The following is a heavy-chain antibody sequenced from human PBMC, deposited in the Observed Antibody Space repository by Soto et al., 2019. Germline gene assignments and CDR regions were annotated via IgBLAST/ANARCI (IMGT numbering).Heavy chain of an antibody. V-gene: IGHV3-23*01. D-gene: IGHD3-10*01. CDR1: GFTFSSYA. CDR3: AKPLWFGELLDGAVYYFDY. J-gene: IGHJ4*02. Sequence: GGSLRLSCAASGFTFSSYAMSWVRQAPGKGLEWVSAISGSGGSTYYADSVKGRFTISRDNSKNTMYLQMNSLRAEDTAVYYCAKPLWFGELLDGAVYYFDYWGQGTLVTVSS. CDR2: ISGSGGST.